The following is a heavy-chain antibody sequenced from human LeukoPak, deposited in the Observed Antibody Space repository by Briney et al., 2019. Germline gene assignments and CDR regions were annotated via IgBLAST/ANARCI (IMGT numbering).Heavy chain of an antibody. CDR3: ARGRVVAATVYFDY. V-gene: IGHV1-2*06. CDR2: INPNSGGT. D-gene: IGHD2-15*01. Sequence: ASVKVSCKASGYTFTCYYMHWVRQAPGQGLEWMGRINPNSGGTNYAQKFQGRVTMTRDTSISTAYMELSRLRSDGTAVYYCARGRVVAATVYFDYWGQGTLVTVSS. CDR1: GYTFTCYY. J-gene: IGHJ4*02.